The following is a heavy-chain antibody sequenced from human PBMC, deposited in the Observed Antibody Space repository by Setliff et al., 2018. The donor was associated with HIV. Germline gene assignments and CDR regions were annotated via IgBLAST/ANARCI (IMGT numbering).Heavy chain of an antibody. V-gene: IGHV4-34*01. Sequence: SETLSLTCAVYGGSFSGYSWSWIRQPPGKGLEWIGEINNGDRTAYNPSLKSRVTISVDTSKNQFSLKLAFVTAADTAVYYCARYSTLTTNFDYWGQGTQVTVSS. J-gene: IGHJ4*02. CDR1: GGSFSGYS. D-gene: IGHD4-17*01. CDR3: ARYSTLTTNFDY. CDR2: INNGDRT.